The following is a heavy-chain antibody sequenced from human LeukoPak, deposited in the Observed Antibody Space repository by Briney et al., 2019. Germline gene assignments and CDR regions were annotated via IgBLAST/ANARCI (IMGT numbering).Heavy chain of an antibody. CDR3: AREVQYYGSGSYSGYFDY. D-gene: IGHD3-10*01. CDR2: VYSGGST. J-gene: IGHJ4*02. CDR1: GFTVSSNY. V-gene: IGHV3-53*04. Sequence: GGSLRLSCAASGFTVSSNYMSWVRQAPGKGLEWVSVVYSGGSTYYADSVKGRFTISRHNSKNTLYLQMNSLRAEDTAVYYCAREVQYYGSGSYSGYFDYWGQGTLVTVSS.